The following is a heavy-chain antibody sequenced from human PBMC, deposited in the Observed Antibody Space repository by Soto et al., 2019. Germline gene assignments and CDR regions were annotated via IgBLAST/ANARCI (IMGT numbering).Heavy chain of an antibody. J-gene: IGHJ4*02. CDR3: ARGGRVDYDILTGYYRYPRPFDY. CDR1: GGSISSYY. D-gene: IGHD3-9*01. Sequence: KTSETLSLTCTVSGGSISSYYWSWIRQPPGKGLEWIGYIYYSGSTNYNPSLKSRVTISVDTSKNQFSLKLSSVTAADTAVYYCARGGRVDYDILTGYYRYPRPFDYWGQGTTVTVSS. V-gene: IGHV4-59*01. CDR2: IYYSGST.